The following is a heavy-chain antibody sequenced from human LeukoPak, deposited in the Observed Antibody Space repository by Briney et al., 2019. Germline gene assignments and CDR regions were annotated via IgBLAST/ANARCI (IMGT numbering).Heavy chain of an antibody. CDR1: GYSFTSSW. V-gene: IGHV5-51*01. CDR3: AIYSDTYYFDC. CDR2: IYPGDSDA. Sequence: GESLKISRQGSGYSFTSSWIGWVRQMPGKGLEWMGIIYPGDSDARYSPSFQGQVTISADKSISTAYLQWSSLKASDTAMYYCAIYSDTYYFDCWGQGTLVTVSS. D-gene: IGHD1-26*01. J-gene: IGHJ4*02.